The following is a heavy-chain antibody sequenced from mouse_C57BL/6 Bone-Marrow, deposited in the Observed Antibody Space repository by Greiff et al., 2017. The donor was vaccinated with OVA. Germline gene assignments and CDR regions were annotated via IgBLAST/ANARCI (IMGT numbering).Heavy chain of an antibody. J-gene: IGHJ3*01. CDR1: GFTFSDYY. Sequence: EVQLQESEGGLVQPGSSMKLSCTASGFTFSDYYMAWVRQVPEKGLEWVANINYDGSSTYYLDSLKSRFIISRDNAKNILYLQMSSLKSEDTATYYCATYDYLFAYWGQGTLVTVSA. D-gene: IGHD2-4*01. V-gene: IGHV5-16*01. CDR3: ATYDYLFAY. CDR2: INYDGSST.